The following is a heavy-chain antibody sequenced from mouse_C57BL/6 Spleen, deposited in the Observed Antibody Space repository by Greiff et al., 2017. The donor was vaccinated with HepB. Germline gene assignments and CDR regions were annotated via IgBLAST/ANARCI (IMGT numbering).Heavy chain of an antibody. CDR2: IYPGSGSP. V-gene: IGHV1-55*01. CDR3: AKVVYYGNYGYFDD. Sequence: QVQLQQPGAELVKPGASVKMSCKASGYTFTSYWITWVKQRPGQGLEWIGDIYPGSGSPNYNEKFKSKATLTVDTSSSTAYMQLSSLPSEDSAVYYCAKVVYYGNYGYFDDWGQGTTLTVSS. CDR1: GYTFTSYW. J-gene: IGHJ2*01. D-gene: IGHD2-1*01.